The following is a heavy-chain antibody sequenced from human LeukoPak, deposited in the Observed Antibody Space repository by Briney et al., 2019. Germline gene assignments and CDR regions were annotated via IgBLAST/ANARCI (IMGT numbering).Heavy chain of an antibody. V-gene: IGHV4-39*01. Sequence: SETQSLTCTVSGGSISSSAYYWGWIRQPPGKGLEWVGSISSGGTTYYNPSLKSRVTISVDTSKNQFSLKLSSVTAADMAVYYCAPAYVWGSFRTFNYWGQGTLVTVSS. CDR2: ISSGGTT. J-gene: IGHJ4*02. CDR1: GGSISSSAYY. D-gene: IGHD3-16*02. CDR3: APAYVWGSFRTFNY.